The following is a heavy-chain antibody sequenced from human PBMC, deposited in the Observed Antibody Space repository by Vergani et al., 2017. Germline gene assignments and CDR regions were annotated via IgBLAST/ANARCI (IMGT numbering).Heavy chain of an antibody. D-gene: IGHD1-26*01. Sequence: VQLVESGGGFFQPGGSLRLSCSASGFSFNSYWMHWVRQVPGKGLLWVSRIKSDGSITAYADSVKGRFTISRDNAKNTLYLQMDSLRAEDTAEYYCARDGWELLDYFYYMDVWGKGTTVTVSS. CDR1: GFSFNSYW. J-gene: IGHJ6*03. CDR3: ARDGWELLDYFYYMDV. CDR2: IKSDGSIT. V-gene: IGHV3-74*03.